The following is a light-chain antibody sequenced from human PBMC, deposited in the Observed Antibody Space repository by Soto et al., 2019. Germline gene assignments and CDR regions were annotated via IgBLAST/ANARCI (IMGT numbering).Light chain of an antibody. Sequence: DIQMTQSPISLYASVGDRVTFICRASQTIGVFLNWYQQRPGEAPKLLIFGASIPQSGVPSRFSGSGSGTYFTLTIDSLQPADFATYFCQQTYSAPRTFGQGTKV. CDR1: QTIGVF. J-gene: IGKJ1*01. V-gene: IGKV1-39*01. CDR2: GAS. CDR3: QQTYSAPRT.